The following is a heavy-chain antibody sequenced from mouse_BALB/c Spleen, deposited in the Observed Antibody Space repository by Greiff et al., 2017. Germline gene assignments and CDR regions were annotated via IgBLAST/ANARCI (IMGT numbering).Heavy chain of an antibody. Sequence: VHVKQSGAELVRSGASVKLSCTASGFNIKDYYMHWVKQRPEQGLEWIGWIDPENGDTEYAPKFQGKATMTADTSSNTAYLQLSSLTSEDTAVYYCNAPTHFDYWGQGTTLTVSS. D-gene: IGHD2-10*01. V-gene: IGHV14-4*02. J-gene: IGHJ2*01. CDR1: GFNIKDYY. CDR3: NAPTHFDY. CDR2: IDPENGDT.